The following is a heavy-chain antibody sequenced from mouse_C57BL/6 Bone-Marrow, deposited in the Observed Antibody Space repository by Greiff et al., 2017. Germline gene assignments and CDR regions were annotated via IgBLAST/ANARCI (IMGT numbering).Heavy chain of an antibody. V-gene: IGHV1-26*01. Sequence: EVQLQQSGPELVKPGASVKISCKASGYTFTDYYMNWVKQSHGKSLEWIGDINPNNGGTSYNQKFKGKATLTVDKSSSTAYMELRSLTSEDSAVYYCARCIILLRSFDYWGQGTTLTVSS. D-gene: IGHD1-1*01. CDR3: ARCIILLRSFDY. CDR2: INPNNGGT. J-gene: IGHJ2*01. CDR1: GYTFTDYY.